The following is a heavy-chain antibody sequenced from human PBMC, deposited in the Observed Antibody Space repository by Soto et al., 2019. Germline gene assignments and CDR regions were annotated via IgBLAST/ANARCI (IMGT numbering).Heavy chain of an antibody. CDR1: VGSITSSNYY. D-gene: IGHD3-3*01. CDR3: ARRMARFRDAFDL. Sequence: QLQLQESGPGLVTSSETLSLTCTVSVGSITSSNYYWGWIRHPPGKGLEWIGTIFYGGSTYYNPSHRSLVTISEDTSKNQFFLKLISVTAADTADYFCARRMARFRDAFDLWGQGTMVTVSS. V-gene: IGHV4-39*01. CDR2: IFYGGST. J-gene: IGHJ3*01.